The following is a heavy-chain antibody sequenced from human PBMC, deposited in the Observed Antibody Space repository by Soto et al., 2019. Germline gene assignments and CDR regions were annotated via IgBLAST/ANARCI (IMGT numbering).Heavy chain of an antibody. V-gene: IGHV4-34*01. CDR2: INHSGST. CDR3: ARGGGTMTSRRYYYGMDV. CDR1: GGSFSGYY. J-gene: IGHJ6*02. D-gene: IGHD3-22*01. Sequence: SETLSLTCAVYGGSFSGYYWSWIRQPPGKGLEWIGEINHSGSTNYNPSLKSRVTISVDTSKNQFSLKLSSVTAADTAVYYCARGGGTMTSRRYYYGMDVWGQGTTVTVSS.